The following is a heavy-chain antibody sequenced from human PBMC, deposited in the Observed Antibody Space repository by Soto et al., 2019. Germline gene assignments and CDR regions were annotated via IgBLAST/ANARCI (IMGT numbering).Heavy chain of an antibody. V-gene: IGHV5-51*01. CDR3: VRAQVYISGFYFDH. CDR1: GYSFASYW. CDR2: IFPGDSDT. D-gene: IGHD6-19*01. J-gene: IGHJ4*02. Sequence: PGESLKISCKGSGYSFASYWIGWVRQMPGKGLEWMGVIFPGDSDTRYSPSFQGQVTISADKSISTAYLQWSSLKASDTAMYYCVRAQVYISGFYFDHWGQGTLVTVSS.